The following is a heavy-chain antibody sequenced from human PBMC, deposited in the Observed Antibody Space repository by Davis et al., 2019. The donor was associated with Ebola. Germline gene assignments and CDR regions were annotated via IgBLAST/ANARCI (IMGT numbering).Heavy chain of an antibody. CDR3: ARMITIFGVVKDPYGVDV. J-gene: IGHJ6*02. Sequence: MPSETLSLTCTVSGDSISGYYWSWIRQPPGKGLEWIGYIYYSGSTNYSPSLKSRVTISVDTSKNQFSLKVRSVTAADTAVYYCARMITIFGVVKDPYGVDVWGLGTMVTVSS. V-gene: IGHV4-59*08. D-gene: IGHD3-3*01. CDR2: IYYSGST. CDR1: GDSISGYY.